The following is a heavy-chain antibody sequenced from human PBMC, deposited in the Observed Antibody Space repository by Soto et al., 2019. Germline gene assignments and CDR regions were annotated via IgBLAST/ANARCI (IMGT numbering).Heavy chain of an antibody. CDR2: ISGSGGRT. CDR1: GFTFSSYA. CDR3: AKARTALAGYFYL. J-gene: IGHJ2*01. Sequence: EVQLLESGGGLVQPGGSLRLSCAASGFTFSSYAMSWVRQAPGKGLEWVSAISGSGGRTYYADSVKGRFTISRDNSKNRLYRQMNSLRAEDTAVYYCAKARTALAGYFYLWGRGTLVTVAA. D-gene: IGHD3-3*02. V-gene: IGHV3-23*01.